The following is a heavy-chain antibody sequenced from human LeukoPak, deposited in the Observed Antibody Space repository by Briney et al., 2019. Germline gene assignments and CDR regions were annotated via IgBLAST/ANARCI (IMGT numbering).Heavy chain of an antibody. V-gene: IGHV1-46*01. D-gene: IGHD1-14*01. CDR1: GYTFTSYY. J-gene: IGHJ4*02. CDR2: INPSGGST. CDR3: ASGQTSYLDY. Sequence: ASVKVSCKASGYTFTSYYMHWVRQAPGQGLEWMGIINPSGGSTSYAQKFQGRVTITADKSTSTAYMELSSLRSEDTAVYYCASGQTSYLDYWGQGTLVTVSS.